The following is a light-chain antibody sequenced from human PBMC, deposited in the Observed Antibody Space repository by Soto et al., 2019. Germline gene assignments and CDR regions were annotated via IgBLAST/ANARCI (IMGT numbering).Light chain of an antibody. J-gene: IGLJ2*01. CDR2: DVS. CDR3: CSYAGDYTLV. V-gene: IGLV2-11*01. CDR1: SSDVCGYNY. Sequence: QSALTQPRSVSGSPGQSVTISCTGTSSDVCGYNYVSWYPQHPGKAPQLMIYDVSKRPSGVPDRFSGSKSGNTASLTISGLQAEDDADYYCCSYAGDYTLVFGGGTKVTVL.